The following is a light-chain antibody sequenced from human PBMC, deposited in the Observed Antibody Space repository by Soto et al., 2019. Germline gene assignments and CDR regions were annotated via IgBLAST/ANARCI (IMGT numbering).Light chain of an antibody. CDR1: HTVSNY. CDR2: EAS. CDR3: HQRSKWPLT. V-gene: IGKV3-11*01. Sequence: EIVLTQSPATLSLSPGERATLSCRASHTVSNYLTWYQQKPGQAPRRLIYEASNRATGIPARFSGSGSGTDFTLTISSLEPEDFAVYYCHQRSKWPLTFGPGTKVDI. J-gene: IGKJ3*01.